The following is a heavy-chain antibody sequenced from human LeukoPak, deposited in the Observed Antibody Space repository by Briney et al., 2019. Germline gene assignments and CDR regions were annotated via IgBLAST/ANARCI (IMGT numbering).Heavy chain of an antibody. CDR3: VRDLETTGTKSFFDY. Sequence: GGSLRLSCAASGFTFSSYWMYWVRQAPGEGLVWVSRINTDGSYTSHADSVKGRFTISRDNAKNTLYLQMNSLRADDTAVYYCVRDLETTGTKSFFDYWGQGTLVTVSS. CDR1: GFTFSSYW. D-gene: IGHD1-1*01. V-gene: IGHV3-74*01. CDR2: INTDGSYT. J-gene: IGHJ4*02.